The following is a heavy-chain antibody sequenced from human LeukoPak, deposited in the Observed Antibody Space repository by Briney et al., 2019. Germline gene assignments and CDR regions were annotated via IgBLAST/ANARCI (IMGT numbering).Heavy chain of an antibody. J-gene: IGHJ4*02. Sequence: TPSETLSLTCTVSGGSISSSSYYWGWIRQPPGKGLEWIGSIYYSGSTYYNPSLKSRVTISVDTSKKQFSLKLSSVTAADTAVYYCAVSGIAVAASHFDYWGQGTLVTVSS. CDR1: GGSISSSSYY. D-gene: IGHD6-19*01. CDR3: AVSGIAVAASHFDY. V-gene: IGHV4-39*07. CDR2: IYYSGST.